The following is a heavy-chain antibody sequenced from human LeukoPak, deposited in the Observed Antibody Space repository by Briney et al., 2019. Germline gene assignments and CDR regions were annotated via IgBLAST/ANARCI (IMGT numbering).Heavy chain of an antibody. CDR1: GVSVSPFY. CDR2: IFYTGLT. J-gene: IGHJ4*02. D-gene: IGHD5-12*01. V-gene: IGHV4-59*02. Sequence: PSETLSLTCSVSGVSVSPFYWSWIRQSPGRGLEWIGWIFYTGLTEYNPSLQRRVTISLDTSNNQFSLKLNSLTAADSAVYYCARITAYSGYDFDFWGQGTPVTVSS. CDR3: ARITAYSGYDFDF.